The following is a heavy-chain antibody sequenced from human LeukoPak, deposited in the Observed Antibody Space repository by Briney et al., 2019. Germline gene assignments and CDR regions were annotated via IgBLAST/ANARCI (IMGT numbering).Heavy chain of an antibody. CDR2: ISASGGST. Sequence: GGSLRLSCAASEFTFSSYAMQWVRQAPGKGLEWVSGISASGGSTWYADSVKGRFTISRDNSKNTLDLQMNSLRAEDTAVYYCAKYVSAKGPPYALDVWGQGTTVTVSS. V-gene: IGHV3-23*01. J-gene: IGHJ6*02. CDR1: EFTFSSYA. D-gene: IGHD2/OR15-2a*01. CDR3: AKYVSAKGPPYALDV.